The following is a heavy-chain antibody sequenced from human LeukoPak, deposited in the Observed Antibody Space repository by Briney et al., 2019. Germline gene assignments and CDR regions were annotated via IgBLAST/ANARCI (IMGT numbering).Heavy chain of an antibody. CDR2: IYYSGST. CDR1: GGSISSHY. Sequence: PSETLSLTCTVSGGSISSHYWSWIRQPPGKGLEWSGYIYYSGSTNYNPSLKSRVTISVDTSKNQFSLKLSSVTAADTAVYYCARVRDEYSSSWYYYYYMDVWGKGTTVTVSS. J-gene: IGHJ6*03. CDR3: ARVRDEYSSSWYYYYYMDV. D-gene: IGHD6-13*01. V-gene: IGHV4-59*11.